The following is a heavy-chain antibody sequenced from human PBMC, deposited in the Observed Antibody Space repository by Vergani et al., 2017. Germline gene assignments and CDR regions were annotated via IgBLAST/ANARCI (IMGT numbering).Heavy chain of an antibody. CDR1: GFTFDDYT. V-gene: IGHV3-33*08. CDR3: ARGLNYYDSSGFPFDY. D-gene: IGHD3-22*01. CDR2: IWYDGSNK. Sequence: VQLVESGGVVVQPGGSLRLSCAASGFTFDDYTMHWVRQAPGKGLEWVAVIWYDGSNKYYADSVKGRFTISRDNSKNTLYLQMNSLRAEDTAVYYCARGLNYYDSSGFPFDYWGQGTLVTVSS. J-gene: IGHJ4*02.